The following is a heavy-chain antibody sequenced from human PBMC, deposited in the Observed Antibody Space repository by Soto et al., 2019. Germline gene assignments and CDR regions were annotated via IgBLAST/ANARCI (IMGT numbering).Heavy chain of an antibody. CDR1: GFTFNTYS. V-gene: IGHV3-48*01. Sequence: EVQLVESGGGLVQPGGPLRLSCAASGFTFNTYSMNWVRQAPGKGLEWLSYISSSSSSIYYADSVKGRFTISRDNAKNSLYLQMNSLRAEDTGKYYCARVMSIRWYFDLCGRGTLVTVSS. J-gene: IGHJ2*01. CDR3: ARVMSIRWYFDL. CDR2: ISSSSSSI. D-gene: IGHD5-12*01.